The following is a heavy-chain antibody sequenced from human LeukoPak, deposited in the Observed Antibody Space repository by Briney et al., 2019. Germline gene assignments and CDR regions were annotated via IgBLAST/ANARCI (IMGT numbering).Heavy chain of an antibody. J-gene: IGHJ4*02. CDR1: GFTVSSNY. CDR2: IYSGGST. V-gene: IGHV3-66*01. Sequence: GGSLRLSCAASGFTVSSNYMSWVRQAPGKGLEWVSVIYSGGSTYYADSVKGRFTISRDNSKNTLYLQMNSLRAEDTAVYYCARVRMITFGGVIVTGYFDYWGQGTLVTVSS. D-gene: IGHD3-16*02. CDR3: ARVRMITFGGVIVTGYFDY.